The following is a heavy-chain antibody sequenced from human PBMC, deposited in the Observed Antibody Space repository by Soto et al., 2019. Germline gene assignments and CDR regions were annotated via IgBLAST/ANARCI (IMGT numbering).Heavy chain of an antibody. J-gene: IGHJ6*02. D-gene: IGHD2-2*02. Sequence: PGGSLRLSCAASGFTFSSYGMHWVRQAPGKGLEWVAVISYDGSNKYYADSVKGRFTISRDNSKNTLYLQMNSLRAEDTAVYYCAKEIFPGRYCSSTSCYRDYYYGMDVWGQGTTVTVSS. CDR1: GFTFSSYG. CDR2: ISYDGSNK. CDR3: AKEIFPGRYCSSTSCYRDYYYGMDV. V-gene: IGHV3-30*18.